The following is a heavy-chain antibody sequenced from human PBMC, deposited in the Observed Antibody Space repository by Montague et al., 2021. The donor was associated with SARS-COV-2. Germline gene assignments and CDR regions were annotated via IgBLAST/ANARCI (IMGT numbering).Heavy chain of an antibody. CDR3: ARDLGIMDV. Sequence: TLSLTCTVSGGSINSGSYHWSWIWQPAGKGLEWIGRIYSSGSTNYNPSLKSRVTISVDTSKNQFSLKVTSVTAADTAVYFCARDLGIMDVWGKGTTVTVSS. CDR2: IYSSGST. CDR1: GGSINSGSYH. J-gene: IGHJ6*03. V-gene: IGHV4-61*02. D-gene: IGHD7-27*01.